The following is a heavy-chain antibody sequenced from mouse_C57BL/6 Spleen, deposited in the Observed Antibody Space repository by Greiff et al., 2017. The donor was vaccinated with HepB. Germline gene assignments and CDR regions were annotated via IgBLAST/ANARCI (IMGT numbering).Heavy chain of an antibody. V-gene: IGHV5-9-1*02. CDR1: GFTFSSYA. Sequence: EVHLVESGEGLVKPGGSLKLSCAASGFTFSSYAMSWVRQTPEKRLEWVAYISSGGDYIYYADTLKGRFTISRDNARNTLYLQMSSLKSEDTAMYYCTRDRYYGSSSYAMDYWGQGTSVTVSS. J-gene: IGHJ4*01. CDR3: TRDRYYGSSSYAMDY. CDR2: ISSGGDYI. D-gene: IGHD1-1*01.